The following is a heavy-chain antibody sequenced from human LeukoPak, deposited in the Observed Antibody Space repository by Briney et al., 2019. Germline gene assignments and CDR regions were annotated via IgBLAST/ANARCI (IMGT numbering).Heavy chain of an antibody. Sequence: ASVKVSCKASGYTFTDYYMHWVRQAPGQGLEWMGWINPNSGGTNYAQKFQGRVTMTRDTSISTAYMEMSRLRSDDTAVYYCAREGPIVGATHLVDYWGQGTLVTVSS. V-gene: IGHV1-2*02. J-gene: IGHJ4*02. CDR3: AREGPIVGATHLVDY. CDR2: INPNSGGT. D-gene: IGHD1-26*01. CDR1: GYTFTDYY.